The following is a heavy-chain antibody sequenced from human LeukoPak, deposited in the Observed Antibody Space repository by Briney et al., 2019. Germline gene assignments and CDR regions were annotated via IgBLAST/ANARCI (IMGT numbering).Heavy chain of an antibody. V-gene: IGHV1-2*02. Sequence: ASVKVSCKASGYTFTGYYMHWVRQAPGQGLEWMGWINPNSGGTNYAQKFQGRVTMTRDTSISTAYMELSRLRSDDTAVYYCAGGSGWYLDYYYYGMDVWGQGTTLTVSS. CDR2: INPNSGGT. D-gene: IGHD6-19*01. CDR3: AGGSGWYLDYYYYGMDV. CDR1: GYTFTGYY. J-gene: IGHJ6*02.